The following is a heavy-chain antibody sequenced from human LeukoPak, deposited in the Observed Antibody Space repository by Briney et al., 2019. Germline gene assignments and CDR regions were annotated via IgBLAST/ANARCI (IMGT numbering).Heavy chain of an antibody. CDR1: GFTFSSYD. CDR3: ARALVGTGLDY. D-gene: IGHD3/OR15-3a*01. J-gene: IGHJ4*02. Sequence: GGSLRLSCAASGFTFSSYDMHWVRQATGRGLEWVSAICTAGDTYYTGSAPGRFTISTQNAKNSLYLQMNSIRAGDTAVYYCARALVGTGLDYWGQGTLVTVSS. CDR2: ICTAGDT. V-gene: IGHV3-13*01.